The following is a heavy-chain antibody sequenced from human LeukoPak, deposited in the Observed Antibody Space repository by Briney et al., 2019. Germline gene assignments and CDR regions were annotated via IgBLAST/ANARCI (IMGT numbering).Heavy chain of an antibody. CDR2: IIPIFGTA. CDR3: ATERITIFGVVIPYFDY. J-gene: IGHJ4*02. D-gene: IGHD3-3*01. Sequence: SVKVSCKASGGTFSSYAISWVRQAPGQGLEWMGGIIPIFGTANYAQKFQGRVTITTDESTSTAYMELSSLRSEDTAVYYCATERITIFGVVIPYFDYWGQGTLVTVSS. CDR1: GGTFSSYA. V-gene: IGHV1-69*05.